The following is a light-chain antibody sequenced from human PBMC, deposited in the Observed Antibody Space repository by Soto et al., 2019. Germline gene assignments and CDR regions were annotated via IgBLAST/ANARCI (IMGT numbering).Light chain of an antibody. CDR2: DAS. Sequence: EIVLTQSPATLSLSPGERATLSCRASQSISGYLAWYQHRPGRAPRLLIYDASNRATGIPDRFSGRGSGTDFTLSISILEPEDFAVYYCQQRASWPLTFGGGTALE. CDR1: QSISGY. CDR3: QQRASWPLT. J-gene: IGKJ4*01. V-gene: IGKV3-11*01.